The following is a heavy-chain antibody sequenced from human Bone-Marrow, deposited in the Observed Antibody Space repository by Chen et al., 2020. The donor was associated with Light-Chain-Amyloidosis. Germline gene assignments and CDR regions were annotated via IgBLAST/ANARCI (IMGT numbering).Heavy chain of an antibody. D-gene: IGHD5-18*01. Sequence: QVQLQQSGPGLVTPAQTPPLTCAISGDSVSSNSVAWNWIRQSPSRGLEWLGRTYYRSTWYFDYAVSVKSRITINPDTSKNQFSLQLNSVTPEDTAVYYCARDAGYRLDYWGQGTLVTVSS. V-gene: IGHV6-1*01. CDR1: GDSVSSNSVA. CDR3: ARDAGYRLDY. J-gene: IGHJ4*02. CDR2: TYYRSTWYF.